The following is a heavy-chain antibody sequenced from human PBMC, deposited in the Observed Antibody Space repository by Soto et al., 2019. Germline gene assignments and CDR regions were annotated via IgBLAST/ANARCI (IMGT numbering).Heavy chain of an antibody. CDR2: ISSSGSTI. V-gene: IGHV3-11*01. Sequence: GESLKISCAASGFTFSDYYMSWIRQAPGKGLEWVSYISSSGSTIYYADSVKGRFTISRDNAKNSLYLQMNSLRAEDTAVYYCARDRAGYYYDSRGYYYGSYYYYYGMDVWGQGTTVTVSS. CDR3: ARDRAGYYYDSRGYYYGSYYYYYGMDV. D-gene: IGHD3-22*01. CDR1: GFTFSDYY. J-gene: IGHJ6*02.